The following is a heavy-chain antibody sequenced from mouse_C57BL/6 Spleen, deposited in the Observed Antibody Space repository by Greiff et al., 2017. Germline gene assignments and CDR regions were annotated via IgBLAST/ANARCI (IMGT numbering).Heavy chain of an antibody. CDR3: ARARAYAMDY. J-gene: IGHJ4*01. CDR1: GYTFTSYW. D-gene: IGHD3-1*01. Sequence: QVQLQQPGAELVRPGTSVKLSCKASGYTFTSYWMHWVKQRPGHGLEWIGVIDPADSYTNYNQKFKGQATLTVDTSSSTAYMQLSSLTSEDSAVYYCARARAYAMDYWGQGTSVTVSS. CDR2: IDPADSYT. V-gene: IGHV1-59*01.